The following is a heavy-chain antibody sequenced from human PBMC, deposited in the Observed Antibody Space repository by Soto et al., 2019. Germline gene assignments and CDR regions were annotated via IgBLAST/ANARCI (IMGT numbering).Heavy chain of an antibody. V-gene: IGHV3-23*01. Sequence: VGSLRLSCAASGFTFSSSAMSWVRQAPGKGLEWVSSISTSGGSTYYAASLKGRFTISRDNSKNTLYLQMNSLRVEDTAVYYCAKVQNYYYYGMDVWGQGTTVTVSS. CDR3: AKVQNYYYYGMDV. CDR2: ISTSGGST. J-gene: IGHJ6*02. D-gene: IGHD1-1*01. CDR1: GFTFSSSA.